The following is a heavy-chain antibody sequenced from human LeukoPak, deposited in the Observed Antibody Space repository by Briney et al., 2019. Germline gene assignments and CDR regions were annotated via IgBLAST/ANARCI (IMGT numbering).Heavy chain of an antibody. CDR3: ARYSSSWYVDY. V-gene: IGHV1-2*06. Sequence: ASVKVSCKASGYTFTGYYMHWVRQAPGQGLEWMGRINPNSGGTNYARKFQGRVTMTRDTSISTAYMELSSLRSEDTAVYYCARYSSSWYVDYWGQGTLVTVSS. CDR2: INPNSGGT. J-gene: IGHJ4*02. CDR1: GYTFTGYY. D-gene: IGHD6-13*01.